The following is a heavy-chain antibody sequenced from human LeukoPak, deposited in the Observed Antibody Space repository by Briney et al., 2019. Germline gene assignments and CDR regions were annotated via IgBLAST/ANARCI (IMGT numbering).Heavy chain of an antibody. CDR1: GFTFSSYA. J-gene: IGHJ6*04. Sequence: PGGALRLSCAASGFTFSSYARSWARQAPGKGLEWVSAISGSGGSTYYADSVKGRFTTSRDYSKNTLYLQMNSLRAEDTAVYYCAKYQLLAVHNADYYYYGMDVWGKGTTVTVSS. V-gene: IGHV3-23*01. CDR3: AKYQLLAVHNADYYYYGMDV. CDR2: ISGSGGST. D-gene: IGHD2-2*01.